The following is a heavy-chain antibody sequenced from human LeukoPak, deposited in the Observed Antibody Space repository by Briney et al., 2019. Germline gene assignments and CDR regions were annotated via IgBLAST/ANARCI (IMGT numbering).Heavy chain of an antibody. CDR2: ISSSSSTI. J-gene: IGHJ3*02. Sequence: PGGSLRLSCAASGFTFSSYSMNWVRQAPGKGLEWVSYISSSSSTIYYADSVKGRFTISRDNAKNSLYLQMNSLRAEDTAVYYCARDLIGQWLVPNAFDIWGQGTMVTVSS. D-gene: IGHD6-19*01. V-gene: IGHV3-48*01. CDR1: GFTFSSYS. CDR3: ARDLIGQWLVPNAFDI.